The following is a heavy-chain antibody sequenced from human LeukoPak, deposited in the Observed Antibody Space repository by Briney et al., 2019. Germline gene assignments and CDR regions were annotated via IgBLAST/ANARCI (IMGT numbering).Heavy chain of an antibody. J-gene: IGHJ6*04. Sequence: PSETLSLTCTVSGGSISSYYWSWIRQPPGKGLEWLGYIYYSGSTNYNPSLKSRVTISVDTSKNQFSLKLSSVTAADTAVYYCARGGAVAGTGGYYYYYYGMDVWGKGTTVTVSS. V-gene: IGHV4-59*01. CDR1: GGSISSYY. CDR2: IYYSGST. D-gene: IGHD6-19*01. CDR3: ARGGAVAGTGGYYYYYYGMDV.